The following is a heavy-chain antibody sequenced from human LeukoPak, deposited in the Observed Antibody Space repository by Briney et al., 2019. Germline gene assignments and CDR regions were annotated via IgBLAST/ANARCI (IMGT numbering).Heavy chain of an antibody. CDR1: GYTFTSYG. Sequence: ASVKVSCKASGYTFTSYGISWVRQAPGQGLEWMGWISAYNSNTNYAQKFQGRVTITADKSTSTAYMELSSLRSEDTAVYYCARLGRDGYNQRGVDYWGQGTLVTVSS. CDR3: ARLGRDGYNQRGVDY. CDR2: ISAYNSNT. V-gene: IGHV1-18*01. J-gene: IGHJ4*02. D-gene: IGHD5-24*01.